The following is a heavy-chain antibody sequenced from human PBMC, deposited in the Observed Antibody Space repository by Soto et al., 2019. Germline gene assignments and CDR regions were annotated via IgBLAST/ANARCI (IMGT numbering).Heavy chain of an antibody. Sequence: LSLTCSVSGGSFTGDYWSWIRQPAGNGLQWIGRVFGNGAGTPIYNSLLKSRARMSADPSKRQFSLTLTSVTAADTAVYYCARDLPPYGGRRSPPTGAFEDWGQGIFVTVSS. D-gene: IGHD2-15*01. CDR2: VFGNGAGTP. V-gene: IGHV4-4*07. CDR3: ARDLPPYGGRRSPPTGAFED. CDR1: GGSFTGDY. J-gene: IGHJ4*02.